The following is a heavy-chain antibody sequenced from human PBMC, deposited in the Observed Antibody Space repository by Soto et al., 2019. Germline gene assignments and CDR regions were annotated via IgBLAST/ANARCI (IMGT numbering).Heavy chain of an antibody. CDR2: IGVSGDTI. CDR1: GFTFRDYY. V-gene: IGHV3-11*01. CDR3: AKAGDTCRGGSCYPGFDY. D-gene: IGHD2-15*01. Sequence: GGSLRLSCATSGFTFRDYYMTWIRQAPGKGLEWVSYIGVSGDTIYYADSVKGRFTISRDNARSSLFLQMNNLRADDTAVYYCAKAGDTCRGGSCYPGFDYWGRGTLVTVSS. J-gene: IGHJ4*02.